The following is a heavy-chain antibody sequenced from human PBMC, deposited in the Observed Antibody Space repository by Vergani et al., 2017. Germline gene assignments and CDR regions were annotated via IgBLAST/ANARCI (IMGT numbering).Heavy chain of an antibody. CDR1: GGSISSSNW. J-gene: IGHJ5*02. Sequence: QVQLQESGPGLVKPSGTLSLTCAVSGGSISSSNWWSWVRQPPGKGLEWIGSIYYSGNTYYSPSLESRVTISVDTSKNQFSLKLSSVTAADTAVYYCARHLIGVTDPGWFDPWGQGTLVTVSS. CDR3: ARHLIGVTDPGWFDP. D-gene: IGHD2/OR15-2a*01. CDR2: IYYSGNT. V-gene: IGHV4-4*02.